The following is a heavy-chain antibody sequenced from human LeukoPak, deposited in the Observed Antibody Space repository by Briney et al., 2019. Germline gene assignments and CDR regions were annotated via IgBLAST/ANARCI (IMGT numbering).Heavy chain of an antibody. D-gene: IGHD3-22*01. CDR1: GYIFTNYY. CDR2: INPSGGST. J-gene: IGHJ4*02. CDR3: ARAGYDSSGYHSY. V-gene: IGHV1-46*01. Sequence: ASVKVSCKASGYIFTNYYMHWVRQAPGQGLEWMGIINPSGGSTTYAQKFQGRVTMTRDTSTSTVYMEVSSLRSEDTAVYYCARAGYDSSGYHSYWGQGTLVTVSS.